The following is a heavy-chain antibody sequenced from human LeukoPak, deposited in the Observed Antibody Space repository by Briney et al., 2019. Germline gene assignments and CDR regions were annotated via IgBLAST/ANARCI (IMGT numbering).Heavy chain of an antibody. Sequence: SQTLPLPCASSGDSVLSNSAPWLWTRQSPSRGLEWLGRTYYRTKWYNDYAVSVKSRITINPDMSKNYVSLQLNAVTPEDTAVYYCARKAVAASFDYWGQGTLVTVSS. CDR2: TYYRTKWYN. J-gene: IGHJ4*02. CDR1: GDSVLSNSAP. V-gene: IGHV6-1*01. CDR3: ARKAVAASFDY. D-gene: IGHD6-19*01.